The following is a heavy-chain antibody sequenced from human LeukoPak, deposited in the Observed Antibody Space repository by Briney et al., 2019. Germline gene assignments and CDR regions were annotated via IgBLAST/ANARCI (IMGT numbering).Heavy chain of an antibody. CDR2: IHYSGTT. J-gene: IGHJ4*02. D-gene: IGHD2-2*01. Sequence: SETLSLTCTVSGGSISSGNYYWGWIRQPPGKGLDWIASIHYSGTTYYNPSLKSRVTISVDTSKNHFSLKLSSVTAADTAVYYCARGPTYQPIDSWGQGTLVTVSS. V-gene: IGHV4-39*02. CDR1: GGSISSGNYY. CDR3: ARGPTYQPIDS.